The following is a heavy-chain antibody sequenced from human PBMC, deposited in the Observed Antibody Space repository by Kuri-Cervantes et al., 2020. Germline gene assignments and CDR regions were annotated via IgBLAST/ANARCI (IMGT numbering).Heavy chain of an antibody. D-gene: IGHD2-2*01. Sequence: GSLRLSCTVSGGSISSSASYWGWIRQPPGKGLGWIGTLYYSGSTYYNPSLKSRVTISVDTSKNQFSLKLSSVTAADTAVYYCASHWGDIVVVPAAQYNWFDPWGQGTLVTVSS. CDR3: ASHWGDIVVVPAAQYNWFDP. CDR2: LYYSGST. CDR1: GGSISSSASY. J-gene: IGHJ5*02. V-gene: IGHV4-39*07.